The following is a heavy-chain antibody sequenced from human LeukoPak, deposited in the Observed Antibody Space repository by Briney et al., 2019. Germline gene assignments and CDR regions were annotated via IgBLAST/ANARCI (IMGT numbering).Heavy chain of an antibody. CDR2: SKSKTDGGTT. D-gene: IGHD4-11*01. V-gene: IGHV3-15*01. J-gene: IGHJ6*03. CDR1: GFTFSNAW. Sequence: GGSLRLSCAASGFTFSNAWMSWVRQAPGQGLEWVGRSKSKTDGGTTDYAAPVKGRFTILRADSKNTLYLQMNSLKTENTAVYYCTTTTVASSDYSYYYYMDGWGKATTVSVPS. CDR3: TTTTVASSDYSYYYYMDG.